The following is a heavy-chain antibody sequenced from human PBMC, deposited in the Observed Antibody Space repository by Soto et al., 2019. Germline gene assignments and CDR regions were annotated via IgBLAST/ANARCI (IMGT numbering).Heavy chain of an antibody. V-gene: IGHV1-18*01. Sequence: QVHLVQSGAEVKKPGASVKVSCKGSGYGFTTYGITWVRQAPGQGLEWMAWISAPNGNTNYAQKLQGRVTVTRDTSTSTAYMELRSLRSDDTAVYYCARGRDGDYWGQGALVTVSS. CDR2: ISAPNGNT. CDR3: ARGRDGDY. CDR1: GYGFTTYG. J-gene: IGHJ4*02. D-gene: IGHD6-6*01.